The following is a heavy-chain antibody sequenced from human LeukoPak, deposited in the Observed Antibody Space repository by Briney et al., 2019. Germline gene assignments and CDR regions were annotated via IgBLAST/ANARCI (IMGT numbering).Heavy chain of an antibody. CDR1: GFTFSSYW. J-gene: IGHJ4*02. CDR2: IKQGGSEK. CDR3: ARDKSVKQWLVKVGLDY. V-gene: IGHV3-7*03. D-gene: IGHD6-19*01. Sequence: PGGSLRLPCAASGFTFSSYWMSWVRQAPGKGLEWVANIKQGGSEKYYVDSVKGRFTISRDNAKNSLYLQMNSLRAEDTAVYYCARDKSVKQWLVKVGLDYWGQGTLVTVSS.